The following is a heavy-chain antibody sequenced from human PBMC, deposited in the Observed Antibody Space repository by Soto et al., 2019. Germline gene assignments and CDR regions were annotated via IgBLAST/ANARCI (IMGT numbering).Heavy chain of an antibody. CDR3: ARDRGGITVASKPLGEWFDP. CDR1: GVSIDNFF. D-gene: IGHD5-12*01. J-gene: IGHJ5*02. CDR2: VSRGGTAAYMSEGETP. Sequence: QVQLQESGPRLVRPSETLSLTCTVSGVSIDNFFWSWIRQSPGKGLEWIGYVSRGGTAAYMSEGETPNYNPSLESRATLSLDSPKNQFSLKLTSVTAADTAVYYCARDRGGITVASKPLGEWFDPWGQGTLVTVSS. V-gene: IGHV4-59*01.